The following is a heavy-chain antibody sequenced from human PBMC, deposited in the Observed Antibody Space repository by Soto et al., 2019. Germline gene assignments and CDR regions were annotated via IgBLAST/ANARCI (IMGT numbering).Heavy chain of an antibody. J-gene: IGHJ5*02. D-gene: IGHD3-10*01. V-gene: IGHV4-31*11. CDR1: GASFNNGGYY. Sequence: QVQLQESGPGLVKPSQTLSLTCAVSGASFNNGGYYWCWVRQHPGKGLEWLGHIYHSGGTYYNPSLKNRLTISLDTSKNQLSLTLTSATDADTAVYSCARMVRGGRGLDPWRQGNLVSVSS. CDR2: IYHSGGT. CDR3: ARMVRGGRGLDP.